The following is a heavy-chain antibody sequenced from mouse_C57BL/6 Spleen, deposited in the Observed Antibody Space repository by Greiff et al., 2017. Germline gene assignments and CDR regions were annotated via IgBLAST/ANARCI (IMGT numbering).Heavy chain of an antibody. J-gene: IGHJ2*01. V-gene: IGHV3-6*01. CDR2: ISYDGSN. CDR3: ARDGGGTNYFDY. CDR1: GYSITSGYY. D-gene: IGHD4-1*01. Sequence: ESGPGLVKPSQSLSLTCSVTGYSITSGYYWNWIRQFPGNKLEWMGYISYDGSNNYNPSLKNRISITRDTSKNQFFLKLNSVTTEDTATYYCARDGGGTNYFDYWGQGTTLTVAS.